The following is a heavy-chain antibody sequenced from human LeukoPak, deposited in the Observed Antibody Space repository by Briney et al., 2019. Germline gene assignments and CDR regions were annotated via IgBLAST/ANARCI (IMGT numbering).Heavy chain of an antibody. J-gene: IGHJ5*02. Sequence: SETLSLTCTVSGGSISSYYWSWIRQPPGKGLEWIGYIYYSGSTNYNPSLKSRVTISVDTSKNQFSLKLSSVTAADTAVYYCARYVVVVPAARPTNNWFDPWGQGTLVTVSS. CDR2: IYYSGST. D-gene: IGHD2-2*01. CDR3: ARYVVVVPAARPTNNWFDP. V-gene: IGHV4-59*08. CDR1: GGSISSYY.